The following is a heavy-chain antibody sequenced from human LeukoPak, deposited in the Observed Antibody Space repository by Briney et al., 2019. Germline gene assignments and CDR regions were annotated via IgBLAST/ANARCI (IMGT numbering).Heavy chain of an antibody. CDR1: GFTFTSFS. CDR3: ATGPGSAWYGAYWFVP. J-gene: IGHJ5*02. V-gene: IGHV3-48*01. Sequence: GGSLSLSCAAAGFTFTSFSMNWVRQAPGKGLEWVSYISSSSSTTYYADSVKGRFTISRDNAKESVFLQMNSLRVEDTAVYYCATGPGSAWYGAYWFVPWSQGTLVTVSS. D-gene: IGHD4/OR15-4a*01. CDR2: ISSSSSTT.